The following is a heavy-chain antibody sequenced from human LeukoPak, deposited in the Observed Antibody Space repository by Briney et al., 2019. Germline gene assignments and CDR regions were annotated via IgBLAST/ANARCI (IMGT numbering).Heavy chain of an antibody. V-gene: IGHV1-18*01. CDR1: GCTFTSYG. CDR2: ISAYNGNT. J-gene: IGHJ3*02. D-gene: IGHD3-22*01. Sequence: ASVKVSCKASGCTFTSYGISWVRQAPGQGLEWMGWISAYNGNTNYAQKLQGRVTMTTDTSTSTAYMELRSLRSDDTAVYYCARAYYYDSSGYPHDAFDIWGQGTMVTVSS. CDR3: ARAYYYDSSGYPHDAFDI.